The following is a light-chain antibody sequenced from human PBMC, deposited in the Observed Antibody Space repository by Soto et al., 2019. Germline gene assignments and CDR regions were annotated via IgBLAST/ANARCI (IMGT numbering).Light chain of an antibody. Sequence: QSALTQPASVSESPGRSITVYCTGTSSDVGGYKYVSWYQQHPGKAPKLMIYEVYNRPSGVPNRFSGSKSRNTASLTISGLQADDEGDYYCSSYTGSGSYVFGSGTKVTVL. CDR2: EVY. CDR3: SSYTGSGSYV. CDR1: SSDVGGYKY. J-gene: IGLJ1*01. V-gene: IGLV2-14*01.